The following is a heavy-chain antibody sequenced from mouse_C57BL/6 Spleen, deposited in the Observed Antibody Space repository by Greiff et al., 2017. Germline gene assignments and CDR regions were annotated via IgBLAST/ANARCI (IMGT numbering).Heavy chain of an antibody. CDR2: IDPEDGDT. Sequence: EVQLQQSGAELVRPGASVKLSCTASGFNIKDYYMHWVKQRPEQGLEWIGRIDPEDGDTEYAPKFQGKATMTADTSSNTAYLQLSSLTSEDTAVYYCTTNIGSNSRGFDVWGTGTTVTVSS. J-gene: IGHJ1*03. D-gene: IGHD2-14*01. V-gene: IGHV14-1*01. CDR1: GFNIKDYY. CDR3: TTNIGSNSRGFDV.